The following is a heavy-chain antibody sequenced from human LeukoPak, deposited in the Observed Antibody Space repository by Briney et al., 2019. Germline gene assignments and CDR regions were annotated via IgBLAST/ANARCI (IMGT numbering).Heavy chain of an antibody. J-gene: IGHJ4*02. V-gene: IGHV3-7*03. CDR2: IKQDGSEK. CDR1: GFTFSNYW. D-gene: IGHD3-16*01. Sequence: GGSLRLSCAVSGFTFSNYWMSWVRQAPGKGLEWVAYIKQDGSEKYYVDSVKGRFTISRDNAKNSLYLQMDSLRVEDTAVHYCAKVTGGDMITYGGVDYWGQGTLVTVSS. CDR3: AKVTGGDMITYGGVDY.